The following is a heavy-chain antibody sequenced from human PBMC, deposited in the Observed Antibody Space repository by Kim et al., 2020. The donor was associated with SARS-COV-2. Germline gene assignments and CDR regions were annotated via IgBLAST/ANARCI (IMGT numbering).Heavy chain of an antibody. V-gene: IGHV5-51*01. CDR2: IYPGDSDT. CDR1: GYSFTSYW. J-gene: IGHJ6*03. CDR3: ARAKGYYYYYMDV. Sequence: GESLKISCKGSGYSFTSYWIGWVRQMPGKGLEWMGIIYPGDSDTRYSPSFQGQVTIAADKFISTAYLQWSSLKASDTGMYYCARAKGYYYYYMDVWGNGTTVTVSS.